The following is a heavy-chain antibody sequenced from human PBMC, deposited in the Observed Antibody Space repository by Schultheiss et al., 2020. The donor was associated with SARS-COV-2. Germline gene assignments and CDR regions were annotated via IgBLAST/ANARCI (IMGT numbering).Heavy chain of an antibody. D-gene: IGHD3-3*01. V-gene: IGHV1-18*01. J-gene: IGHJ6*02. CDR2: ISTYNGNT. CDR3: ARWNTAITIFGVVTRYGMDV. CDR1: GYTFTSYG. Sequence: ASVKVSCMASGYTFTSYGISWVRQAPGQGLEWMGWISTYNGNTNYAQKLQGRVTMTTDTSTSTAYMELRSLRSDDTAVYYCARWNTAITIFGVVTRYGMDVWGQGTTVTVSS.